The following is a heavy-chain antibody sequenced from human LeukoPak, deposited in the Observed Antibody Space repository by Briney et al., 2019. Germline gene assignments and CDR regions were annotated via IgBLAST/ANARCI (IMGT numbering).Heavy chain of an antibody. V-gene: IGHV1-69*13. D-gene: IGHD4-23*01. CDR1: GGTFSTYA. J-gene: IGHJ4*02. CDR3: ARAQKDYGGNSAMLDY. Sequence: ASVKVSCKASGGTFSTYAISWVRQAPGQGLEWMGGVSPILGATNYAQKFQGKVTITADESTSTAYMELSSLRSEDTAVYYCARAQKDYGGNSAMLDYWGQGTLVTVSS. CDR2: VSPILGAT.